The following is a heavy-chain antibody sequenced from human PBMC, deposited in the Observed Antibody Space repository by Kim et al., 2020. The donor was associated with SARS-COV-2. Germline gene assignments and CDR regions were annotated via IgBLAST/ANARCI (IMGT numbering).Heavy chain of an antibody. CDR3: ARGLVAAAGIPYNWFDP. Sequence: ASVKVSCKASGYTFTSYYMHWVRQAPGQGLEWMGIINPSGGSTSYAQKFQGRVTMTRDTSTSTVYMELSSLRSEDTAVYYCARGLVAAAGIPYNWFDPWGQGTLVTVSS. CDR1: GYTFTSYY. V-gene: IGHV1-46*01. J-gene: IGHJ5*02. D-gene: IGHD6-13*01. CDR2: INPSGGST.